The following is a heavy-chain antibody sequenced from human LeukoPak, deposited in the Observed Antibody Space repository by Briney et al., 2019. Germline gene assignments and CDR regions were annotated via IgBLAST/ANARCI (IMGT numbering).Heavy chain of an antibody. Sequence: GGSLRLSCEGSAFIFSGHWMNWVRQTPGKGLEWVASIKEDGSERQYVDSVKGRFSISRDNTKGSLFLQLNSLRAEDTAVYYCAREKGTVTRSPFGMDVWGQGTTVTVSS. CDR2: IKEDGSER. V-gene: IGHV3-7*03. CDR3: AREKGTVTRSPFGMDV. J-gene: IGHJ6*02. CDR1: AFIFSGHW. D-gene: IGHD4-17*01.